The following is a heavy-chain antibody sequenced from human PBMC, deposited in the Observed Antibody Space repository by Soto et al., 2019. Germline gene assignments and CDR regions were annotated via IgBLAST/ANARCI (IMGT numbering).Heavy chain of an antibody. CDR1: GFTFSIYG. CDR3: ARERIAVAGTVYYYYGMDV. V-gene: IGHV3-33*01. J-gene: IGHJ6*02. Sequence: GGSLRLSCAASGFTFSIYGMQWVREAPGKGLEWVAVIWYDGSNKYYADSVKGRFTISRDNSKNTLYLQMNSLRAEDTAVYYCARERIAVAGTVYYYYGMDVWGQGTTVTVSS. CDR2: IWYDGSNK. D-gene: IGHD6-19*01.